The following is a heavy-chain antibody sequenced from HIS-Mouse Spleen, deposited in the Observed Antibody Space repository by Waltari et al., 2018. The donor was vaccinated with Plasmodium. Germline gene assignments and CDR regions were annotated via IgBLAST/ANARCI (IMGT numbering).Heavy chain of an antibody. V-gene: IGHV3-13*01. Sequence: EVQLVASGGGLVQPGGSLRLSCAASGFTFSSYDMHWVRQATGKVRECVAAIGTACDTYYPGCVKGRFTISRENAKNSLYLQMNSLRAGDTAVYYCASSWYWYFDLWGRGTLVTVSS. J-gene: IGHJ2*01. D-gene: IGHD6-13*01. CDR3: ASSWYWYFDL. CDR1: GFTFSSYD. CDR2: IGTACDT.